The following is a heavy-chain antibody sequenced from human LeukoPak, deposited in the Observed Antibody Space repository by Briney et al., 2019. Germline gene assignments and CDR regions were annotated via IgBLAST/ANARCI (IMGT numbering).Heavy chain of an antibody. CDR3: ARDIGQQRESGMDV. CDR2: INAGNGNT. CDR1: GYTFSTYA. V-gene: IGHV1-3*01. D-gene: IGHD6-13*01. J-gene: IGHJ6*02. Sequence: ASVKVSCKASGYTFSTYAMHWVRQAPGQRLEWMGWINAGNGNTKYSQKFQGRVILTSDTSASTAYMELSSLTSDDTAVYYCARDIGQQRESGMDVWGQGTTVTVSS.